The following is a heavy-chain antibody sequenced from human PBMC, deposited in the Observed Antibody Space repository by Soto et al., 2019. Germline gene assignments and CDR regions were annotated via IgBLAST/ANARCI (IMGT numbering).Heavy chain of an antibody. CDR1: GFTFSSYA. CDR2: INWNGGST. D-gene: IGHD2-2*01. V-gene: IGHV3-20*04. J-gene: IGHJ5*02. Sequence: GGSLRLSCAASGFTFSSYAMSWVRQAPGKGLEWVSGINWNGGSTGYADSVKGRFTISRDNAKNSLYLQMNSLRAEDTALYYCAREVGPAANIFRFDPWGQGTLVTVSS. CDR3: AREVGPAANIFRFDP.